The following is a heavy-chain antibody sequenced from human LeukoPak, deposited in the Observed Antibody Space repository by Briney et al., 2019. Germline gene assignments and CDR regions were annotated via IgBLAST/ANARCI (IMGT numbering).Heavy chain of an antibody. CDR1: GFTFSTYN. D-gene: IGHD3-16*01. Sequence: GGSLRLSCSASGFTFSTYNMNWVRQAPGKGLEWVSYISGSGTTIYYADSVQGRFTLSRDNARNSLFLQMNSLRDEDTAVYYCARGLGAFDYWGQGTLVTVSS. CDR3: ARGLGAFDY. J-gene: IGHJ4*02. CDR2: ISGSGTTI. V-gene: IGHV3-48*02.